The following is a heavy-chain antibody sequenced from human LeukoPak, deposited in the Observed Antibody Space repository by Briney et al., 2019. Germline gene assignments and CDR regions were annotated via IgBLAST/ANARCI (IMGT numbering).Heavy chain of an antibody. D-gene: IGHD6-19*01. CDR3: AGTTKLQWLVPDY. V-gene: IGHV3-11*01. CDR2: ISSSGSTL. J-gene: IGHJ4*02. CDR1: GFIFSDYS. Sequence: SGGSLRLSCAASGFIFSDYSMNWIRQAPGKGLEWVSYISSSGSTLYYADSVKGRFTISRDNAKNSLYLQMNSLRAEDTAVYYCAGTTKLQWLVPDYWGQGTLVTVSS.